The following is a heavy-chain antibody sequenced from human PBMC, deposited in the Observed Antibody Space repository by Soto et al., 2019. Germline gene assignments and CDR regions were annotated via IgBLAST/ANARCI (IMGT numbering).Heavy chain of an antibody. V-gene: IGHV3-11*01. CDR2: ISSSGSTI. J-gene: IGHJ3*02. CDR1: GFTFSDYY. Sequence: PGGSLRLSCAASGFTFSDYYMSWIRQAPGKGLEWVSYISSSGSTIYYADSVKGRFTISRDNAKNSLYLQMNSLRAEDTAVYYCASYGPITMVRGVMGDAFDIWGQGTMVTVSS. CDR3: ASYGPITMVRGVMGDAFDI. D-gene: IGHD3-10*01.